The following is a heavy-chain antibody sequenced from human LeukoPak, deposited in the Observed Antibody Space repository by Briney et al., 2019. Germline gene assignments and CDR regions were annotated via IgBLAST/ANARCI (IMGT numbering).Heavy chain of an antibody. Sequence: GESLKISCKGSGYIFSTYLIGWVRQEPGKGLEWMGIIYPGDSDTRYSPSFQGHVTISADKSISTVYLQWSSLKASDTAMYYCARHPYQMGDGFDIWGQGTMVTVSS. D-gene: IGHD2-2*01. CDR1: GYIFSTYL. J-gene: IGHJ3*02. V-gene: IGHV5-51*01. CDR2: IYPGDSDT. CDR3: ARHPYQMGDGFDI.